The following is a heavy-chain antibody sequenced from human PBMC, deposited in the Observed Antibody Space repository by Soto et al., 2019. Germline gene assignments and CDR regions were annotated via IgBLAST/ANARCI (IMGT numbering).Heavy chain of an antibody. CDR1: GLTLRSYA. CDR2: ISGRSAVP. CDR3: AKAGPFTGGFDP. Sequence: EGQLLQSGGDLVQPGGSLRLSCAGSGLTLRSYAMTWIRQTPEKGLEWVSTISGRSAVPSYADSVNGRFTVSRDNSKNTLYLHMNSLRPDDTAIYYCAKAGPFTGGFDPWGPGPLVTVSA. V-gene: IGHV3-23*01. D-gene: IGHD3-16*01. J-gene: IGHJ5*02.